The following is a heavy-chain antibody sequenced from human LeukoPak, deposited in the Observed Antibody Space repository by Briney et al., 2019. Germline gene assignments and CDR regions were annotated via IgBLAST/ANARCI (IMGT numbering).Heavy chain of an antibody. V-gene: IGHV5-51*01. Sequence: GETLKISCKASGYSFTNYWIGWVRQMRGKGLEWMGIIYPGDSDTRYSPSFQGQVTISADKSISTAYLQWNSLKASDTAMYFCARRENYYGSGSYFADAFDIWGQGTMVTVSS. J-gene: IGHJ3*02. CDR3: ARRENYYGSGSYFADAFDI. CDR1: GYSFTNYW. D-gene: IGHD3-10*01. CDR2: IYPGDSDT.